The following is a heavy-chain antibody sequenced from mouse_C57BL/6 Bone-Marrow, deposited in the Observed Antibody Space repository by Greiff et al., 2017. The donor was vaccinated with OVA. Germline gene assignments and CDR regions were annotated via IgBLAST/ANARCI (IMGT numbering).Heavy chain of an antibody. J-gene: IGHJ1*03. D-gene: IGHD1-1*01. CDR3: ASRYYGSSSYWYFDV. Sequence: QVQLKQPGAELVKPGASVKMSCKASGYTFTSYWITWVKQRPGQGLEWIGDIYPGSGSTNYNEKFKSKATLTVDTSSSTAYMQLSSLTSEDSAVYYCASRYYGSSSYWYFDVWGTGTTVTVSS. CDR1: GYTFTSYW. V-gene: IGHV1-55*01. CDR2: IYPGSGST.